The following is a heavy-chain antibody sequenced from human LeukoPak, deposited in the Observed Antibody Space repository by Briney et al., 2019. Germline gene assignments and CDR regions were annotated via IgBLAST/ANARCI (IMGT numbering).Heavy chain of an antibody. CDR2: IWYDGSNK. D-gene: IGHD3-22*01. Sequence: PGGSLRLSCAASGFTFSSYGMHLVRQAPGKGLEWVAVIWYDGSNKYYADSVKGRFTISRDNSKNTLYLQMNSLRAEDTAVYYCAKEGGSGYYLDWGQGTLVTVSS. CDR1: GFTFSSYG. CDR3: AKEGGSGYYLD. J-gene: IGHJ4*02. V-gene: IGHV3-33*06.